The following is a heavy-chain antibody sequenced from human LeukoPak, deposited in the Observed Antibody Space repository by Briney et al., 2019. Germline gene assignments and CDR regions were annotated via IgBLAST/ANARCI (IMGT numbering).Heavy chain of an antibody. D-gene: IGHD2-2*01. CDR3: ARDIGYCSSTSCRPDAFDI. V-gene: IGHV1-69*13. CDR1: GGTFSSYA. Sequence: SVKVSCKASGGTFSSYAISWVRQAPGQGLEWMGGIIPIFGTANYAQKFQGRVTITADESTSKDYMELSSLRSEDTAVYYCARDIGYCSSTSCRPDAFDIWGQGAMVTVSS. J-gene: IGHJ3*02. CDR2: IIPIFGTA.